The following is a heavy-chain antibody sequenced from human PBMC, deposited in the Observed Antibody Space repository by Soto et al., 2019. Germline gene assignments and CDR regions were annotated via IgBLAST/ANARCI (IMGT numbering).Heavy chain of an antibody. CDR1: GFTFSSYA. Sequence: QVQLVESGGGVVQPGRSLRLSCAASGFTFSSYAMHWVRQAPGKGLEWVAVISYDGSNKYYADSVKGRFTISRDNSKNSLDLQMNSLRAEDTAVYYCARRNRYYCMDVWGQGTTVTVSS. D-gene: IGHD1-1*01. V-gene: IGHV3-30-3*01. J-gene: IGHJ6*02. CDR3: ARRNRYYCMDV. CDR2: ISYDGSNK.